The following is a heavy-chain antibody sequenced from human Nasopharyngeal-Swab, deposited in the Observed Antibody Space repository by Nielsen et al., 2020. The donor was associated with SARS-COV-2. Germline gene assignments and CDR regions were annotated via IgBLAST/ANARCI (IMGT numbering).Heavy chain of an antibody. V-gene: IGHV3-9*01. CDR2: ISWNSGSI. D-gene: IGHD4-17*01. CDR3: AKDKLVAMTTVTLFDG. CDR1: GFTFDDYA. J-gene: IGHJ4*02. Sequence: SLKISCAASGFTFDDYAMHWVRQAPGKGLEWVSGISWNSGSIGYADSVKGRFTISRDNTKNSISLQMNSLRPEDTALYYCAKDKLVAMTTVTLFDGWGQGTLVTVSS.